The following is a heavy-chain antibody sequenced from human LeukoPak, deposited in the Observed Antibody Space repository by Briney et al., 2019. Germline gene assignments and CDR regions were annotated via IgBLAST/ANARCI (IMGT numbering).Heavy chain of an antibody. J-gene: IGHJ3*02. CDR2: IYYSGST. D-gene: IGHD3-10*01. V-gene: IGHV4-61*01. Sequence: SQSLSPTCTVSGGSVSMRTYYSSWIRQPPWDGLELIGYIYYSGSTNYNPSIKRRVTISVDTSKNQFSLKLSSVTAPDTAVYYCARVEWFGELSPFDIWGQGTMVTVSS. CDR3: ARVEWFGELSPFDI. CDR1: GGSVSMRTYY.